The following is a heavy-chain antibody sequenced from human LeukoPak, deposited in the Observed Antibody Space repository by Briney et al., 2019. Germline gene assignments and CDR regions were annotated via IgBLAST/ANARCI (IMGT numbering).Heavy chain of an antibody. V-gene: IGHV3-30*18. D-gene: IGHD6-19*01. CDR1: GFTFSSYG. J-gene: IGHJ6*02. CDR3: AKDGGVAVAGPPFLYYYYGMDV. Sequence: GGSLRLSCAASGFTFSSYGMHWVRQAPGKGLEWVAVISYDGSNKYYADPVKGRFTISRDNSKNTLYLQMNSLRAEDTAVYYCAKDGGVAVAGPPFLYYYYGMDVWGQGTTVTVSS. CDR2: ISYDGSNK.